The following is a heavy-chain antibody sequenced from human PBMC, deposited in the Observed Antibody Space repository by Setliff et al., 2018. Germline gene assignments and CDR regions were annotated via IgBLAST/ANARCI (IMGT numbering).Heavy chain of an antibody. CDR3: AREGMAAAGTISDY. D-gene: IGHD6-13*01. CDR1: GGSISSSNW. V-gene: IGHV4-4*02. CDR2: IYHSGST. J-gene: IGHJ4*02. Sequence: SETLSLTCAVSGGSISSSNWWSWVRQPPGKGLEWIGEIYHSGSTNYNPSLKSRVTISVDTSKNQFSLKLSSVTAADTAVYYCAREGMAAAGTISDYWGQGTLGTVSS.